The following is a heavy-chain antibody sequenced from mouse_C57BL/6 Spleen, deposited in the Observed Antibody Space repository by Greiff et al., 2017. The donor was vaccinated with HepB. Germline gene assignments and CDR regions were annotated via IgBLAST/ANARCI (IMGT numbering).Heavy chain of an antibody. CDR2: IDPENGDT. Sequence: VQLKQSGAELVRPGASVKLSCTASGFNIKDDYMHWVKQRPEQGLEWIGWIDPENGDTEYASKFQGTATITADTSSNTAYLQLSSLTSEDTAVYYCTTVVAPDYWGQGTTLTVSS. CDR1: GFNIKDDY. V-gene: IGHV14-4*01. J-gene: IGHJ2*01. CDR3: TTVVAPDY. D-gene: IGHD1-1*01.